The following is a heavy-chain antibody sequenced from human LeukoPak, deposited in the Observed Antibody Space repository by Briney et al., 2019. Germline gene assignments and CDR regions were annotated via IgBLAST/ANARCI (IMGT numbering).Heavy chain of an antibody. V-gene: IGHV1-18*01. CDR2: ISAYNGNT. Sequence: GASVKVSCKASGYTFTSYGISWVRQAPGQGLEWMGWISAYNGNTNYAQKLQGRVTMTTDTSTSTAYMELRSLRSDDTAVYYCARRYHLGYCSSTSCYAGPPQFDYWGQGTLVTVSS. J-gene: IGHJ4*02. CDR3: ARRYHLGYCSSTSCYAGPPQFDY. D-gene: IGHD2-2*01. CDR1: GYTFTSYG.